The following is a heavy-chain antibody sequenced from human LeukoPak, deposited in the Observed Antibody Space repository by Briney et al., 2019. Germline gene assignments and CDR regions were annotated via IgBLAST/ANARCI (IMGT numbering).Heavy chain of an antibody. CDR2: GGSGGST. CDR3: AKMRGQYYHSYYMDA. J-gene: IGHJ6*03. Sequence: GGSLRLSCAASGFIFSSYAMSWVRQAPGKGLEWVSYGGSGGSTYYADSVKGRFTVSRDNSKSTLYLQMNSLTAEDTAVYYCAKMRGQYYHSYYMDAWGKGTTVTVSS. V-gene: IGHV3-23*01. CDR1: GFIFSSYA.